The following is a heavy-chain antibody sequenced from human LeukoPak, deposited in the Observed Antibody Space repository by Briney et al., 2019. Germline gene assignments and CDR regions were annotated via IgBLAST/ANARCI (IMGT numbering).Heavy chain of an antibody. CDR2: ISGSGGST. CDR3: AKTLIVLRGYSYEPDY. CDR1: GFTFSSYW. V-gene: IGHV3-23*01. J-gene: IGHJ4*02. Sequence: GGSLRLSCAASGFTFSSYWMSWVRQAPGKGLEWVSAISGSGGSTYYADSVKGRFTISRDNSKNTLYLQMNSLRAEDTAVYYCAKTLIVLRGYSYEPDYWGQGTLVTVSS. D-gene: IGHD5-18*01.